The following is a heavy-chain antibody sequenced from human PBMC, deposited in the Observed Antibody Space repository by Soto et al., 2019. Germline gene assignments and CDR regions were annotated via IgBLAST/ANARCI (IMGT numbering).Heavy chain of an antibody. CDR1: GGSISSGGYY. J-gene: IGHJ4*02. D-gene: IGHD2-2*01. Sequence: PSETLSLTCTVSGGSISSGGYYWSWIRQHPGKGLEWIGYIYYSGSTYYNPSLKSRVTISVDTSKNQFSLKLSSVTAADTAVYYCARDGQEGYYFDYWGQGTLVTVSS. CDR3: ARDGQEGYYFDY. CDR2: IYYSGST. V-gene: IGHV4-31*03.